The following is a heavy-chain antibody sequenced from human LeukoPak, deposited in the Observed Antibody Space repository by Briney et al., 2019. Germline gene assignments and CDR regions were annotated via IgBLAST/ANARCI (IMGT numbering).Heavy chain of an antibody. D-gene: IGHD4-17*01. Sequence: SETLSLTCTVSGGSISSSSYYWGWIRQPPGKGLEWIGSIYYSGSTYYNPSLKSRVTISVDTSKNQFSLKLSSVTAADTAVYYCAKGITVTKSIDAFDIWAKGQWSPSLQ. V-gene: IGHV4-39*01. CDR1: GGSISSSSYY. CDR2: IYYSGST. CDR3: AKGITVTKSIDAFDI. J-gene: IGHJ3*02.